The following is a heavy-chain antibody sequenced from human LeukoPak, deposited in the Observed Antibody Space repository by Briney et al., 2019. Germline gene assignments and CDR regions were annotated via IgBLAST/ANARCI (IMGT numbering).Heavy chain of an antibody. Sequence: GGSLRLSCAASGFTFSSYSMNGVRQAPGKGLEWVSSISSSSRYIYYADSVKGGFTISRENAKNSLYLQMNSLRAEDTAVYYCARGAAKGDGFNRPDYWGQGTLVTVSS. D-gene: IGHD5-24*01. CDR1: GFTFSSYS. J-gene: IGHJ4*02. CDR3: ARGAAKGDGFNRPDY. V-gene: IGHV3-21*01. CDR2: ISSSSRYI.